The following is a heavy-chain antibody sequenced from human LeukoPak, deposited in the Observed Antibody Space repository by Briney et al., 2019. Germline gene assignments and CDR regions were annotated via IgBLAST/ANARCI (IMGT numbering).Heavy chain of an antibody. CDR2: ISGSGNTI. CDR1: GFIFSDYY. J-gene: IGHJ5*02. V-gene: IGHV3-11*01. Sequence: PGGSLRLSCAASGFIFSDYYMNWIRQAPGKGLEWISYISGSGNTIYQADSVKGRFTISRDNAKNSLFLQMNSLRADDTAVYYCARDLEQQMVLGRFDPWGQGTLVIVSS. CDR3: ARDLEQQMVLGRFDP. D-gene: IGHD6-13*01.